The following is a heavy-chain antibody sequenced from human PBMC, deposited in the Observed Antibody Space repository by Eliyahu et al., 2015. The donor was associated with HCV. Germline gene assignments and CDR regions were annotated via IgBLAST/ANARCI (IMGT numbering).Heavy chain of an antibody. CDR2: INPNSGGT. V-gene: IGHV1-2*02. Sequence: QVQLVQSGAEVKKPGASVKVSCKASGYAFTAYYIHWVRQAPGQGLEWMGWINPNSGGTDYAQKFQGRVTLTRDTSINTAYMELSSLRSDDTAVYFCARPLYSGSYYYWGQGTLVTLSS. D-gene: IGHD1-26*01. CDR1: GYAFTAYY. CDR3: ARPLYSGSYYY. J-gene: IGHJ4*02.